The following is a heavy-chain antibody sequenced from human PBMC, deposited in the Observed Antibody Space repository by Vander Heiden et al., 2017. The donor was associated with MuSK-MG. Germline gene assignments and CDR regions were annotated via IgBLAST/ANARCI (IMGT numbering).Heavy chain of an antibody. V-gene: IGHV3-23*01. Sequence: EVQLLESGGGLVQPGGSLRLSCAASGFTFSSLAMSWVRQPPGKGLEWVSLSRGNTGDTFYSDSVKGRFTISRDNSKNTVYLQMNSLRADDTAVYYCAKDTTTGTTGWFDPWGQGTPVTVSS. D-gene: IGHD1-1*01. CDR3: AKDTTTGTTGWFDP. J-gene: IGHJ5*02. CDR2: SRGNTGDT. CDR1: GFTFSSLA.